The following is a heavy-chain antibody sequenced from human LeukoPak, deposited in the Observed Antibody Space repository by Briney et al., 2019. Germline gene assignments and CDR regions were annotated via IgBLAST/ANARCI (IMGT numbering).Heavy chain of an antibody. CDR1: GGSISSSSYY. J-gene: IGHJ6*02. V-gene: IGHV4-39*07. Sequence: SETLSLTCTVSGGSISSSSYYWGWIRQPPGKGLEWIGSIYYSGSTYYNPSLKSRVTISVDKSKNQFSLKLSSVTAADTAVYYCAREMYYYDSSGYHYYGMDVWGQGTTVTVSS. CDR2: IYYSGST. CDR3: AREMYYYDSSGYHYYGMDV. D-gene: IGHD3-22*01.